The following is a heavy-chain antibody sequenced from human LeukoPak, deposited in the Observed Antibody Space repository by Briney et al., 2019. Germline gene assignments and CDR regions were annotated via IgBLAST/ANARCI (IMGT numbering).Heavy chain of an antibody. CDR2: IGDRGAFT. CDR1: GFTFSNSA. D-gene: IGHD1-1*01. V-gene: IGHV3-23*01. CDR3: AKDRPPVCDTINCLGDSFNI. J-gene: IGHJ3*02. Sequence: PGGSLRLSCAASGFTFSNSAMSWVRQAPGKGLEWVSGIGDRGAFTYYADSVKGRFTISRDNSKNTLSLQMSSLTAEDTAVYYCAKDRPPVCDTINCLGDSFNIWGQGTMVTVSS.